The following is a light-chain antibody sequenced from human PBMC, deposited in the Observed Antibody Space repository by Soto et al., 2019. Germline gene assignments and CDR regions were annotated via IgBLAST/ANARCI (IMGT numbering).Light chain of an antibody. CDR1: SSNIGNNY. CDR3: GTWDSSLSAPGV. Sequence: QSVLTQPPSVSAAPGQKVTISCSGSSSNIGNNYVSWYQQLPGTAPKLLIYENNKRPSGIPDRFSGSKSGTSXXXGITGLQTGDEADYYCGTWDSSLSAPGVFGGGXXXTVL. J-gene: IGLJ3*02. V-gene: IGLV1-51*02. CDR2: ENN.